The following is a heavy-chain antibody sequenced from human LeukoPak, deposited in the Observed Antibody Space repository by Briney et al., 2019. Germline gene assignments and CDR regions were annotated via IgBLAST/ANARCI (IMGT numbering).Heavy chain of an antibody. CDR1: GGSFSGYY. J-gene: IGHJ6*03. CDR3: ARVLRKGPYGDGGYFYFFMDV. D-gene: IGHD4-17*01. Sequence: SETLSLTCAVYGGSFSGYYWSWIRQPPGKGLEWIGEINHSGSTNYNTCLKSRVTISVYTSKNQFYLQLTSVPPEDTAVYYCARVLRKGPYGDGGYFYFFMDVWGKGTTVTVSS. V-gene: IGHV4-34*01. CDR2: INHSGST.